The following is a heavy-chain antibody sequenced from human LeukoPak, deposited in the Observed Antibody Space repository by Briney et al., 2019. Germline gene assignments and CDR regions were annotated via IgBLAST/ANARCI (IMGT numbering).Heavy chain of an antibody. CDR3: ARGVLSPGSSWYTDY. CDR1: GGSFSGYY. D-gene: IGHD6-13*01. J-gene: IGHJ4*02. CDR2: INHSGST. V-gene: IGHV4-34*01. Sequence: SETLSLTCAVYGGSFSGYYWSWIRQPPGKGLEWIGEINHSGSTNYNPSLKSRVTISVDTSKSQFSLKLSSVTAADTAVYYCARGVLSPGSSWYTDYWGQGTLVTVSS.